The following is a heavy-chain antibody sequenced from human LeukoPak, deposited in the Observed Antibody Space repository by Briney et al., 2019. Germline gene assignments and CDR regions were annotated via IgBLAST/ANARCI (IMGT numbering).Heavy chain of an antibody. V-gene: IGHV3-23*01. CDR1: GFTFNNYA. Sequence: WGSLRLSCAASGFTFNNYAMSWVRQAPGMGLEWLSYVSGSGGATYYAASVKGRFTISRDNSKNTVYLQMGSLRAEDTAVYYCAKNRGGTYKYYMDVWGNGTTVTVSS. CDR3: AKNRGGTYKYYMDV. CDR2: VSGSGGAT. J-gene: IGHJ6*03. D-gene: IGHD1-1*01.